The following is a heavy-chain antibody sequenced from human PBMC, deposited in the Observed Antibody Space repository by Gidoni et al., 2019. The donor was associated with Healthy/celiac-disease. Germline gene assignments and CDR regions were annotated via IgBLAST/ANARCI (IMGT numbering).Heavy chain of an antibody. V-gene: IGHV3-9*01. CDR1: GSTFDDYA. CDR3: AKDIGQQLRYYFDY. CDR2: ISWNSGSI. J-gene: IGHJ4*02. Sequence: EVQLVESGGGLVQPGRSLRLSCAASGSTFDDYAMHWVRQAPGKGMEWVSGISWNSGSIGYADSVKGRFTISRDNAKNSLYLQMNSLRAEDTALYYCAKDIGQQLRYYFDYWGQGTLVTVSS. D-gene: IGHD6-13*01.